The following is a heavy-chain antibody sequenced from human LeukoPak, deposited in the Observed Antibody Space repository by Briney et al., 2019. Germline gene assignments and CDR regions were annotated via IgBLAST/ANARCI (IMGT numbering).Heavy chain of an antibody. J-gene: IGHJ4*02. CDR1: DFSFITYA. V-gene: IGHV3-23*01. CDR3: AKLITIFEAADY. D-gene: IGHD3-3*01. CDR2: ITGRGDAT. Sequence: PGGSLRLSCAGSDFSFITYAMTWVRQAPGKGLEWVSTITGRGDATYYADSVKGRFTVSRDNSKNTLYLQMNSLRAEDTAVYYCAKLITIFEAADYWGQGTLVTVSS.